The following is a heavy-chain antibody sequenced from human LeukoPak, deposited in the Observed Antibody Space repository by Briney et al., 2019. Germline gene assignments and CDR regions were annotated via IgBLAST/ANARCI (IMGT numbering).Heavy chain of an antibody. D-gene: IGHD1-26*01. CDR3: ARVVRSGSYYGY. CDR2: IRYDGSNK. CDR1: GFTFSSYG. Sequence: GGSLRLSCAASGFTFSSYGMHWVRQAPGKGLEWVAFIRYDGSNKYYADSVKGRFTISRDNAKNSLYLQMNSLRAEDTAVYYCARVVRSGSYYGYWGQGTLVTVSS. J-gene: IGHJ4*02. V-gene: IGHV3-30*02.